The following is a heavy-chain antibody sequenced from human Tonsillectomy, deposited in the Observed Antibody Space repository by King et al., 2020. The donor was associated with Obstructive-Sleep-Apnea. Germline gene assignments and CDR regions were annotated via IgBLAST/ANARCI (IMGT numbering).Heavy chain of an antibody. CDR3: ATTRGSLAYDY. Sequence: VQLVESGGGLVQPGGSLRLSCAASGFSFSNYWMGWVREAPGKGLEWVANINEDGSEKHYVDSVKGRFTISRDNAENSLYLQMNSLRAEDTAVYYCATTRGSLAYDYWGQGTLVTVSS. J-gene: IGHJ4*02. V-gene: IGHV3-7*01. CDR1: GFSFSNYW. CDR2: INEDGSEK. D-gene: IGHD3-16*02.